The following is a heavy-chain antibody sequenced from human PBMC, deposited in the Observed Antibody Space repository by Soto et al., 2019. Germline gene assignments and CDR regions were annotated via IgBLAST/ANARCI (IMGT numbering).Heavy chain of an antibody. Sequence: QVHLQESGPGLVKPSETLSLTCTVSGGSISSYYWSWIRQPAGKGLEWNGRIYTSGSNNYKPSLKIRVTMSVDTSKNKFSLKQSYVTSAEKTVYYCARGSWLNFDYWGQGTLVTVSS. CDR1: GGSISSYY. CDR3: ARGSWLNFDY. D-gene: IGHD6-13*01. J-gene: IGHJ4*02. CDR2: IYTSGSN. V-gene: IGHV4-4*07.